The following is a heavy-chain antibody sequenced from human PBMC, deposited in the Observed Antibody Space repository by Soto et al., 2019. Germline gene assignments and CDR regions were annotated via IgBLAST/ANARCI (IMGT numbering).Heavy chain of an antibody. CDR2: IDPSDSYT. CDR3: ARTSMQSRGYSYGHGGMDV. CDR1: GYSFTSYW. J-gene: IGHJ6*02. D-gene: IGHD5-18*01. Sequence: GESLKISCKSSGYSFTSYWIGWVRQMPGKGLEWMGRIDPSDSYTNYSPSFQGHVTISADKSISTAYLQWSSLKASDTAIYYFARTSMQSRGYSYGHGGMDVWGQGTTVTVSS. V-gene: IGHV5-10-1*01.